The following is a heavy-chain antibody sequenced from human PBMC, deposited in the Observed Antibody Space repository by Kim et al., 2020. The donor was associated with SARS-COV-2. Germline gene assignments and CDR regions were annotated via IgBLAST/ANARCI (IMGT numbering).Heavy chain of an antibody. D-gene: IGHD3-3*01. CDR2: INTNTGNP. Sequence: ASVKVSCKASGYTFATYGMNWVRQAPRQGLEWMGWINTNTGNPTYAQGFRGRIAFSLDTSVSTAYLQISGLKAEDTAVYYCARSYDFWSGYYTAVVILGYWGQGTLVTVSS. V-gene: IGHV7-4-1*02. J-gene: IGHJ4*02. CDR3: ARSYDFWSGYYTAVVILGY. CDR1: GYTFATYG.